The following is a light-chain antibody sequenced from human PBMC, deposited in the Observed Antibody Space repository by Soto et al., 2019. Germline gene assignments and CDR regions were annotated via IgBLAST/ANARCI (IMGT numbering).Light chain of an antibody. J-gene: IGKJ4*01. CDR2: GAS. CDR1: QSVSSSY. Sequence: EIVLTQSPGTLSLSPGERATLSCRASQSVSSSYLAWYQQQPGQAPRLLIYGASSRATGIPDRFSGSVSGKDFTLTISRLEPEDFAVYYCQQYDSSPLTFGGGTKVEIK. V-gene: IGKV3-20*01. CDR3: QQYDSSPLT.